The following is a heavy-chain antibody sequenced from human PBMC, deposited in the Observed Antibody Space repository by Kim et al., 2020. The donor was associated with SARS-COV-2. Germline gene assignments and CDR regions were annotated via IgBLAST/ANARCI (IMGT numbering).Heavy chain of an antibody. CDR3: ARIYDYSSSWFDP. V-gene: IGHV4-59*13. CDR1: GGSISSYY. J-gene: IGHJ5*02. Sequence: SETLSLTCTVSGGSISSYYWSWIRQPPGKGLEWIGYIFYSWHTNYNPSLKSRVTISVDMSKNQISLKMNSVTAADTAVYYCARIYDYSSSWFDPWGQGTLVTVSS. D-gene: IGHD6-6*01. CDR2: IFYSWHT.